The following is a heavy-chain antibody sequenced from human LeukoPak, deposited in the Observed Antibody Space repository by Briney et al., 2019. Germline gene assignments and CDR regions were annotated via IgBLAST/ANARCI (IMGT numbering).Heavy chain of an antibody. J-gene: IGHJ4*02. CDR1: GFTFSSHA. V-gene: IGHV3-23*01. CDR2: ISGSGGST. Sequence: GGSLRLSCTPSGFTFSSHAMSWVRQAPGKGLEWVSAISGSGGSTYYADSVKGRFTISRDNSKNTLYLQMNSLRAEDTAVYYCAKSITGKKSNFDYWGQGTLVTVSS. CDR3: AKSITGKKSNFDY. D-gene: IGHD1-20*01.